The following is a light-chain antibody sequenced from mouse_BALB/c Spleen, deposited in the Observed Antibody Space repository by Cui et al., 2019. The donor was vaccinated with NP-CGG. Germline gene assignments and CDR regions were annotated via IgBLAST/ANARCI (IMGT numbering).Light chain of an antibody. J-gene: IGLJ1*01. Sequence: QAVVTQESELTTSPGETVTLTCRSSIGAVTTSNYANWVQEKPDHLFTGLIGGTNNRPPGVPARFSGSLIGDKAALIITGAQTEDEAIYFCALWYSNHWVFGGGTKLTVL. CDR2: GTN. CDR1: IGAVTTSNY. CDR3: ALWYSNHWV. V-gene: IGLV1*01.